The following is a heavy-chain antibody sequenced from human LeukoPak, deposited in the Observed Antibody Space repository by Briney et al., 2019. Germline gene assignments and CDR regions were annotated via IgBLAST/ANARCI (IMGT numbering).Heavy chain of an antibody. CDR3: ARDGADYGSGSYEPNYYYYGMDA. CDR1: GGSISSYY. Sequence: SETLSLTCTVSGGSISSYYWSWIRQPAGKGLEWIGRIYTSGSTNYNPSLKSRVTMSVDTSKNQFSLKLSSVTAADTAVYYCARDGADYGSGSYEPNYYYYGMDAWGQGTTVTVSS. CDR2: IYTSGST. V-gene: IGHV4-4*07. D-gene: IGHD3-10*01. J-gene: IGHJ6*02.